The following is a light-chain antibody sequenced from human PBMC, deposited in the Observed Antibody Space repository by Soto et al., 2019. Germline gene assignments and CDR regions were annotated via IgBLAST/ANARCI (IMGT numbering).Light chain of an antibody. V-gene: IGLV2-14*01. Sequence: QSALTQPASVSGSPGQSITISCTGTSSDVGGYNYVSWYQQHPGKAPKLMIYDVSNRPSGVSNRFSGSKSGNTASLTISGLQAEGEADYYCSSYTSSSTVVFAGGTEVTVL. J-gene: IGLJ2*01. CDR2: DVS. CDR1: SSDVGGYNY. CDR3: SSYTSSSTVV.